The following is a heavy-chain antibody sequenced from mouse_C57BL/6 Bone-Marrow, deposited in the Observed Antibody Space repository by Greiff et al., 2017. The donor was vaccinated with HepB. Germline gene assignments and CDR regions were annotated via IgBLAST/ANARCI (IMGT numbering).Heavy chain of an antibody. CDR1: GYTFTSYW. Sequence: QVQLQQPGAELVKPGASVKMSCKASGYTFTSYWITWVKQRPGQGLEWIGDIYPGSGSTNYNEKFKSKATLTVDTSSSTAYMQLSSLTSEDSAVYYCARWGTGTRGFDYWGQGTTLTVSS. J-gene: IGHJ2*01. V-gene: IGHV1-55*01. D-gene: IGHD4-1*01. CDR3: ARWGTGTRGFDY. CDR2: IYPGSGST.